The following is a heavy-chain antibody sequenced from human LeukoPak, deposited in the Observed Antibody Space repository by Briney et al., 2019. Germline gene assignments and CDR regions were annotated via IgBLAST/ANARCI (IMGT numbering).Heavy chain of an antibody. CDR2: IYYSGST. Sequence: SETLSLTCTVSGGSISSDSYYWAWIRQPPGKGLEWIASIYYSGSTYYNPSLKSQVTISVDTSRNQFSLKLSSVTAADTAVYYCARDRGYYGMDVWGQGTTVTVSS. V-gene: IGHV4-39*02. CDR3: ARDRGYYGMDV. CDR1: GGSISSDSYY. J-gene: IGHJ6*02. D-gene: IGHD3-10*01.